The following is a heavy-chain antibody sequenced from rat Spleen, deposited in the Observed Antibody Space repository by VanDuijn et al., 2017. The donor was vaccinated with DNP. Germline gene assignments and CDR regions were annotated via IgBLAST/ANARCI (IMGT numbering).Heavy chain of an antibody. V-gene: IGHV5-31*01. CDR1: GFTFSYYW. J-gene: IGHJ4*01. Sequence: EVQLVESGGDLVQPGRSLKLSCVASGFTFSYYWMAWIRQVPGKGLEWIASITGGSGITSYPDSVKGRFTISRDDAKNTLSLQMNSLRSEDTATYYCARVGDLHDGGDGDVQDAWGQGTSVTVSS. D-gene: IGHD1-12*02. CDR3: ARVGDLHDGGDGDVQDA. CDR2: ITGGSGIT.